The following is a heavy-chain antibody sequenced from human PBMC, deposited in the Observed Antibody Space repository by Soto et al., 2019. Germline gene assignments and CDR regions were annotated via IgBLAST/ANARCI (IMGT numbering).Heavy chain of an antibody. Sequence: PGGSLRLSCAASGFTFSSYAMSWVRQAPGKGLEWVSGIIGSGGSTYYADSVKGRFTISRDNSKNTLYLQMNSLRAEDTAVYYCAKDLSSNWYQAYFDYWGQGTLVTVSS. J-gene: IGHJ4*02. D-gene: IGHD6-13*01. CDR1: GFTFSSYA. CDR2: IIGSGGST. CDR3: AKDLSSNWYQAYFDY. V-gene: IGHV3-23*01.